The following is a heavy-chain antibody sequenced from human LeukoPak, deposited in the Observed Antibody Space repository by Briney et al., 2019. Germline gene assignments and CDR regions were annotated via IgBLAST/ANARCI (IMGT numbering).Heavy chain of an antibody. J-gene: IGHJ3*02. Sequence: PGGSLRLSCAASGFTFSSYSMNWVRQAPGKGLEWVSSISSSSSYIYYADSVKGRFTISRDNAKNSLYQQMNSLRAEDTAVYYCARVGSRITGTTFGAWFAFDIWGQGTMVTVSS. CDR3: ARVGSRITGTTFGAWFAFDI. D-gene: IGHD1-7*01. CDR1: GFTFSSYS. V-gene: IGHV3-21*01. CDR2: ISSSSSYI.